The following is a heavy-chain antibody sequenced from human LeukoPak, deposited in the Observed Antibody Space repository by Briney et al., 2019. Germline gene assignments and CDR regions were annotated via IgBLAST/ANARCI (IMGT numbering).Heavy chain of an antibody. CDR3: ARGGTPLEWLFLGY. V-gene: IGHV3-30*04. CDR2: ISYDGSNK. J-gene: IGHJ4*02. CDR1: GFTFSSYA. Sequence: GSLRLSCAASGFTFSSYAMHWVRQAPGKGLEWVAVISYDGSNKYYADSVKGRFTISRDNSKNTLYLQMNSLRAEDTAVYYCARGGTPLEWLFLGYWGQGTLVTVSS. D-gene: IGHD3-3*01.